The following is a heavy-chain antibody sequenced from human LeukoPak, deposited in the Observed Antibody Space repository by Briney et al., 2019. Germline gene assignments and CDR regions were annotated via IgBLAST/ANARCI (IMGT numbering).Heavy chain of an antibody. CDR1: GYTFTGYY. Sequence: ASVKVSYKASGYTFTGYYMHWVRQAPGQGLEWMGWINPNSGGTKYAQKFQGRVTMTEDTSTDTAYMELSSLRSEDTAVYYCATTVPAAIYYYYYMDVWGKGTTVTVSS. J-gene: IGHJ6*03. CDR3: ATTVPAAIYYYYYMDV. CDR2: INPNSGGT. V-gene: IGHV1-2*02. D-gene: IGHD2-2*01.